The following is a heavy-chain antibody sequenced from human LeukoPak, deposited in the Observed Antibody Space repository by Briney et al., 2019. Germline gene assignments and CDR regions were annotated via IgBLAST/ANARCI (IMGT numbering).Heavy chain of an antibody. CDR2: INAGNGNT. CDR1: GYTFTSYA. J-gene: IGHJ4*02. V-gene: IGHV1-3*01. Sequence: ASVKVSCKASGYTFTSYAMHWVRQAPGQRLEWMGWINAGNGNTKYSQKFQGRVTITRDTSASTAYMELSSLRSEDTAVYYCVTSSPYSSSLDYWGQGTLVTVSS. CDR3: VTSSPYSSSLDY. D-gene: IGHD6-6*01.